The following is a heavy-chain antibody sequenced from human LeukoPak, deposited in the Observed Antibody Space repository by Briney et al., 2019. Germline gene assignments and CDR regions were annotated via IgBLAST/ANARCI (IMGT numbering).Heavy chain of an antibody. Sequence: ASVKVSCKASGYTFTGYYMHWVRQAPGQGLEWMGIINPSGSRTTYAQKFQGRVTMTRDTSTSTVYMQLSSLTSEDTALYYCARVGKNMFTFEGVPAFDIWGQGTMVTVSS. V-gene: IGHV1-46*01. CDR3: ARVGKNMFTFEGVPAFDI. CDR2: INPSGSRT. J-gene: IGHJ3*02. D-gene: IGHD3-16*01. CDR1: GYTFTGYY.